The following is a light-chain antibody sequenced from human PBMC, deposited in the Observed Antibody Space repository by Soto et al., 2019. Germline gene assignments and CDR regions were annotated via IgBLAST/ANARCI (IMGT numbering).Light chain of an antibody. J-gene: IGKJ1*01. CDR1: QSVKSF. Sequence: EIVLTQSPNTLSLSPGERATLSCRASQSVKSFLAWYQQKPGQAPRLLMYAASTRATGIPDRFSGSGSGTDFTLTISRLEPEDFAVYWCQQYGNSPATFGQGTKVEIK. CDR3: QQYGNSPAT. V-gene: IGKV3-20*01. CDR2: AAS.